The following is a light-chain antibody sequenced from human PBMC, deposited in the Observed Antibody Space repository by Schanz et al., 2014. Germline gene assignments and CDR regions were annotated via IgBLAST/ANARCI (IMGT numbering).Light chain of an antibody. CDR2: DVS. V-gene: IGLV2-14*03. CDR1: SSDVGAYNY. CDR3: CSLTSTSTWV. J-gene: IGLJ3*02. Sequence: QSALTQPASVSGSPGQSITISCTGTSSDVGAYNYVSWYQHHPGKAPKLMIYDVSNRPSGVSNRFSGSKSGNTAFLTITGLQAGDEADYHCCSLTSTSTWVFGGGTKLTVL.